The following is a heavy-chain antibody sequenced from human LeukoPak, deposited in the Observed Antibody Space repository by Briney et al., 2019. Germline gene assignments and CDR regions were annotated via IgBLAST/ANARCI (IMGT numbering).Heavy chain of an antibody. CDR1: GGSVSGYY. D-gene: IGHD3-10*01. Sequence: PSETLSLTCTVSGGSVSGYYWSWIRQSPGKGLEWVGCIYYGGSSQYNPSLKSRVSISLDTSKNQLSLRLSSVTAADTAVYYCARESLRGVPNFDYWGQGTLVTVSS. J-gene: IGHJ4*02. CDR3: ARESLRGVPNFDY. V-gene: IGHV4-59*02. CDR2: IYYGGSS.